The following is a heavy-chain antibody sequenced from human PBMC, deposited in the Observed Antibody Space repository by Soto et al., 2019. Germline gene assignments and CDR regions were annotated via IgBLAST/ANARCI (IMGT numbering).Heavy chain of an antibody. CDR1: GFTFSSYG. J-gene: IGHJ4*02. V-gene: IGHV3-33*01. Sequence: QVQLVESGGGVVQPGRSLRLSCAAYGFTFSSYGMHWVRQAPGKGLEWVAVIWYDGSNKYYADSVKGRFTISRDNSKNTLYLQMNSLRAEDTAVYYCARDGTGRTFDYWGQGTLVTVSS. CDR2: IWYDGSNK. D-gene: IGHD3-9*01. CDR3: ARDGTGRTFDY.